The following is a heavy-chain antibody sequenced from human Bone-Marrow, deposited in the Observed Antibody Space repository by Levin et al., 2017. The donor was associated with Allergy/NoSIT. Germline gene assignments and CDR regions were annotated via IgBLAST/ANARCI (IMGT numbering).Heavy chain of an antibody. J-gene: IGHJ4*02. Sequence: LSLTCAASGFTFRKFYMHWVRQAPGKGLVWVSRVISDGSITDYADSVKGRFTISRDNARNTLYLQMNSLRAEDTAVYYCARGGCSSTSCLDNWGQGILVTVSS. D-gene: IGHD2-2*01. CDR1: GFTFRKFY. CDR2: VISDGSIT. CDR3: ARGGCSSTSCLDN. V-gene: IGHV3-74*01.